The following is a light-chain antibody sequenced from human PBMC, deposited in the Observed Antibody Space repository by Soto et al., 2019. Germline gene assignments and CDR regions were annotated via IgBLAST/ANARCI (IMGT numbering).Light chain of an antibody. V-gene: IGKV3-15*01. CDR1: QAVSSY. CDR2: DAS. J-gene: IGKJ2*01. CDR3: LHYSTWPPLYT. Sequence: EIVMTQSPAALSVSLGERVSLTCRASQAVSSYLAWDQQKPGQAPRLLISDASTRATDIPDRFSGSGSGTDFALTISSLQSSDLAVYYCLHYSTWPPLYTFGQGTKLEIK.